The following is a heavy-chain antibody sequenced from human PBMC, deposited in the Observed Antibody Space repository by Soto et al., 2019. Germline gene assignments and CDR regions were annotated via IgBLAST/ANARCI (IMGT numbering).Heavy chain of an antibody. Sequence: QVQLVESGGGVVQPGRSLRLSCAASGFTFSSYGMHWVRQAPGKGLEWVAVIWYDGSNKYYADSVKGRFTISRDNSKNTLYLQMNSLRAEETAVYYCARGRLIAALSGMDVWGQGTTVTVSS. CDR3: ARGRLIAALSGMDV. CDR2: IWYDGSNK. J-gene: IGHJ6*02. CDR1: GFTFSSYG. V-gene: IGHV3-33*01. D-gene: IGHD6-13*01.